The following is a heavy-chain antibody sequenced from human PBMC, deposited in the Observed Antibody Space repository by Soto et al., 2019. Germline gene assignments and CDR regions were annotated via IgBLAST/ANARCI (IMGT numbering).Heavy chain of an antibody. Sequence: ESLTISCKAIGYTFTNYWIGLVRQTPGKGLEWMGIIFPGDSDTRYNPSFEGQVTVSADESISTAYLQWNTLKASDTAMYYCVRPNFGALTHFDFWGQGTLVTVSS. CDR3: VRPNFGALTHFDF. D-gene: IGHD3-16*01. V-gene: IGHV5-51*01. CDR2: IFPGDSDT. CDR1: GYTFTNYW. J-gene: IGHJ4*02.